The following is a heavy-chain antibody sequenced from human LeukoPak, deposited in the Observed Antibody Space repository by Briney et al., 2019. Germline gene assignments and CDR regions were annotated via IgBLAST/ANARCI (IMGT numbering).Heavy chain of an antibody. V-gene: IGHV4-4*07. CDR1: GGSISSYY. CDR3: ARSPPLVSTSDAFDI. D-gene: IGHD5/OR15-5a*01. J-gene: IGHJ3*02. Sequence: PSDPLSLTCTVSGGSISSYYWSWIRQPAGKGLEWIGRIYTSGSTNYNPSLKSRVTISVDKSKNQFSLKLSSVTAADTAVYYCARSPPLVSTSDAFDIWGQGTMVTVSS. CDR2: IYTSGST.